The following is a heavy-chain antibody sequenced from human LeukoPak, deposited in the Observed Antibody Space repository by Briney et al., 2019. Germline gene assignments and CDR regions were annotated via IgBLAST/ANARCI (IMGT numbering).Heavy chain of an antibody. D-gene: IGHD1-26*01. CDR1: GYTFIGYY. V-gene: IGHV1-2*02. J-gene: IGHJ4*02. CDR2: LNPNSGDT. Sequence: ASVKVSCKTSGYTFIGYYMHWVRQAPGQGLEWLGWLNPNSGDTKYAQNFEGRLTMTRDTSITTAYLDLGSLTSDDTAVYYCARLGATTYDYWGQGTLVTVSS. CDR3: ARLGATTYDY.